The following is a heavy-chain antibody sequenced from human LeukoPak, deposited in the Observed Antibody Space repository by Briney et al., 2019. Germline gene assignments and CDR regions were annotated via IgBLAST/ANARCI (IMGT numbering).Heavy chain of an antibody. CDR1: GGSFSGYY. V-gene: IGHV4-34*01. Sequence: SETLSLTCAVYGGSFSGYYWSWIRQPPGKGLEWIWEINHSGSTNYNPSLKSRVTISVDTSKNQFSLKLSSVTVADTAVYYCARDLGFFDIDYWGQGILVTVSS. CDR3: ARDLGFFDIDY. J-gene: IGHJ4*02. CDR2: INHSGST. D-gene: IGHD3-9*01.